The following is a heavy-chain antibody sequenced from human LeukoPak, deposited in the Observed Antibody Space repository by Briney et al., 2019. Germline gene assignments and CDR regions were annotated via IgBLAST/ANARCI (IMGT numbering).Heavy chain of an antibody. D-gene: IGHD3-9*01. CDR3: AKKILNDFDWLFSGDAFDI. CDR1: GFTFSSYG. V-gene: IGHV3-23*01. CDR2: ISGSGGST. Sequence: QTGGSLRLSCAASGFTFSSYGMSWVRQAPGKGLEWVSAISGSGGSTYYADSVKGRFTISRDNSKNTLYLQMNSLRAEDTAVYYCAKKILNDFDWLFSGDAFDIWGQGTMVTVSS. J-gene: IGHJ3*02.